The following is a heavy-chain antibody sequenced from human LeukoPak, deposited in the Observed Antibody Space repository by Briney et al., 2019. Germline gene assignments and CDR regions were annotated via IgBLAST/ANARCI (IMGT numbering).Heavy chain of an antibody. CDR1: GFTFTSYS. D-gene: IGHD1-14*01. Sequence: RGSLRLSCAADGFTFTSYSMNWVRQAPGRVLEWVSVIYSVGSTYYADSVKGGFTISRDYSKNTLFLQINSLRADDTGVYYCTRGETNPFDYWGQGILVTVSS. V-gene: IGHV3-66*01. CDR3: TRGETNPFDY. J-gene: IGHJ4*02. CDR2: IYSVGST.